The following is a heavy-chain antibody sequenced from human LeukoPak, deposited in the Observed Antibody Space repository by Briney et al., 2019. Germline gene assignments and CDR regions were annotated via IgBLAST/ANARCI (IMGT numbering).Heavy chain of an antibody. D-gene: IGHD4-23*01. CDR2: ISYSGST. CDR1: GGSISTGSDY. J-gene: IGHJ3*01. Sequence: SETLSLTCTVSGGSISTGSDYWGCWGWIRQPPGKGLEWIGSISYSGSTFYNPSLKSRVTISVDTSKNQFTLKLRSLIATDTGVYYCARRGYGHNSAALDVWGQGTMVTVSS. CDR3: ARRGYGHNSAALDV. V-gene: IGHV4-39*01.